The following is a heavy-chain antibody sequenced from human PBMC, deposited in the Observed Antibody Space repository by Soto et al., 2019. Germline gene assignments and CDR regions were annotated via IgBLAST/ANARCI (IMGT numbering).Heavy chain of an antibody. D-gene: IGHD3-3*01. J-gene: IGHJ6*03. Sequence: GLEWMGWISAYNGNTNYAQKFQGRVTMTRNTSISTAYMELSSLRSEDTAVYYCARWYYDFWSGYYPAYYYSYMAFWGKGTTVTVSS. V-gene: IGHV1-8*01. CDR3: ARWYYDFWSGYYPAYYYSYMAF. CDR2: ISAYNGNT.